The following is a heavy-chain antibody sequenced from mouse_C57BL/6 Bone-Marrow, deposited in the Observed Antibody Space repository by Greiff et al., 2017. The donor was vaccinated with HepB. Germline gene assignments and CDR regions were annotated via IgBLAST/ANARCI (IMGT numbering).Heavy chain of an antibody. D-gene: IGHD2-2*01. CDR1: GYTFTSYT. CDR2: INPSSGYT. Sequence: VKLVESGAELARPGASVKMSCKASGYTFTSYTMHWVKQRPGQGLEWIGYINPSSGYTKYNQKFKDKATLTADKSSSTAYMQLSSLTSEDSAVYYCARGVGDGYDEGFAYWGQGTLVTVSA. J-gene: IGHJ3*01. CDR3: ARGVGDGYDEGFAY. V-gene: IGHV1-4*01.